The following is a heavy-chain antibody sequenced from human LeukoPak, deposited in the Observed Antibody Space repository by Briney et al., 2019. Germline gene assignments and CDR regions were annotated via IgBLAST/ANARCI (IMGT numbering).Heavy chain of an antibody. CDR3: ARRGYCSSTSCYEYWFDP. V-gene: IGHV4-4*07. Sequence: SETLSLTCTVSGGSIGSYYWSWIRQPAGKGLEWIGRIYSSGSTNYNPSLKSRVTISLDTSKNQFSLKLSSVTATDTAVYYCARRGYCSSTSCYEYWFDPWGQGTLVTVSS. CDR1: GGSIGSYY. CDR2: IYSSGST. D-gene: IGHD2-2*01. J-gene: IGHJ5*02.